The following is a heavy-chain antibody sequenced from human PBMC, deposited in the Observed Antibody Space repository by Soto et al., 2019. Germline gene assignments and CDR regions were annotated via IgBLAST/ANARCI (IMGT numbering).Heavy chain of an antibody. J-gene: IGHJ4*02. Sequence: QLQRQESGSGLVKPSQTLYLTCAVSGGSISSGGYSWSGIRQPPGKGLEGIGYIYQSGSIYYNPYLKRRVTRSVARSKNQFSLKLSSVTAADTAVYYCASVPDYWGQGTLGTVSS. D-gene: IGHD2-2*01. CDR2: IYQSGSI. V-gene: IGHV4-30-2*01. CDR1: GGSISSGGYS. CDR3: ASVPDY.